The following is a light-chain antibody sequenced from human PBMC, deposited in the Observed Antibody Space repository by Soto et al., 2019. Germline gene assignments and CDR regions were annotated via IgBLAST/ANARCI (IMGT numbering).Light chain of an antibody. J-gene: IGLJ1*01. CDR3: AAWDDSLNGFHV. CDR1: SSNIGNNF. Sequence: QSLLTQPPSASGTPGQSVTISCSGSSSNIGNNFVFWYQHLPGATPKLLIYNNDLRPSGVPDRFSASKSGTSGSLAISGLRSEDEGDYYCAAWDDSLNGFHVFGTGTKLTVL. CDR2: NND. V-gene: IGLV1-47*01.